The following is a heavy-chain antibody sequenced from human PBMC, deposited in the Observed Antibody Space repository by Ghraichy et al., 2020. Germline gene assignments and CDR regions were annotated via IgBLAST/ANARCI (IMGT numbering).Heavy chain of an antibody. D-gene: IGHD1-7*01. CDR2: IKQDGSEK. Sequence: GGSLRLSCAASGFTFSSYWMSWVRQAPGKGLEWVANIKQDGSEKYYVDSVKGRFTISRDNAKNSLYLQMNSLRAEDTAVYYCARAPSWALDWNYVNYYYYYGMDVWGQGTTVTVSS. CDR1: GFTFSSYW. V-gene: IGHV3-7*01. J-gene: IGHJ6*02. CDR3: ARAPSWALDWNYVNYYYYYGMDV.